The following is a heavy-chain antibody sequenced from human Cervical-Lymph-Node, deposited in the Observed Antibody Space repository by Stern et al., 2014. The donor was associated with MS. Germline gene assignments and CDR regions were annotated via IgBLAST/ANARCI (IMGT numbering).Heavy chain of an antibody. D-gene: IGHD6-13*01. Sequence: QVQLVQSGGEVKKPGASVKVSCKASGYNTTSYGFTWVRQAPGQGLEWMGWISAYNGNTNYDKKFQGRVTMTTDTSTSTAYMEVRSLRSDDTAVYYCATFISAAGTFNHWGQGTLVTVSS. CDR3: ATFISAAGTFNH. CDR2: ISAYNGNT. CDR1: GYNTTSYG. J-gene: IGHJ4*02. V-gene: IGHV1-18*01.